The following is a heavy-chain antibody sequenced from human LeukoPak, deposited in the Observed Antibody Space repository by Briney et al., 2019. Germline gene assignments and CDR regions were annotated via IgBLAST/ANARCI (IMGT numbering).Heavy chain of an antibody. CDR3: ARGRSILTALDY. V-gene: IGHV4-34*01. CDR1: GGSFSGYY. Sequence: SETLSLTCAVYGGSFSGYYWSWIRQPPGKGLEWIGEINHSGSTNYNPSLKSRVTISVDTSKNQFSLKLSSVTAADTAVYYCARGRSILTALDYWGQGTLATVSS. CDR2: INHSGST. J-gene: IGHJ4*02. D-gene: IGHD3-9*01.